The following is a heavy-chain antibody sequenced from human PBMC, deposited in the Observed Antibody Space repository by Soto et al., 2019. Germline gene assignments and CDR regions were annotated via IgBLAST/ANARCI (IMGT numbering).Heavy chain of an antibody. CDR2: VIPILGMA. CDR3: ATNYGSGSTHFDY. Sequence: QVQLVQSGAEVKKPGSSVKVSCTASEGTFNSYTISWVRQAPGQGLEWMGRVIPILGMANFAQKFQGRVMITVDKSTSTAYMVLSSLRSDDTAVYYCATNYGSGSTHFDYWGQGTLDTVSS. V-gene: IGHV1-69*02. J-gene: IGHJ4*02. CDR1: EGTFNSYT. D-gene: IGHD3-10*01.